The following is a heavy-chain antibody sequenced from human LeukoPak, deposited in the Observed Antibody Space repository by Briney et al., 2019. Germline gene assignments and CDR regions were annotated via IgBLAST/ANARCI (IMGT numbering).Heavy chain of an antibody. Sequence: GGSLRLSCAASGFTFSDYAMHWVRQAPGKGLEWVSLISGDGGSTYYGDSVKGRFTISRDDSKNSLYLQMNSLRTEDTALYYCAKESIAARPSGDAFDIWGQGTMVTVSS. CDR2: ISGDGGST. V-gene: IGHV3-43*02. J-gene: IGHJ3*02. CDR1: GFTFSDYA. D-gene: IGHD6-6*01. CDR3: AKESIAARPSGDAFDI.